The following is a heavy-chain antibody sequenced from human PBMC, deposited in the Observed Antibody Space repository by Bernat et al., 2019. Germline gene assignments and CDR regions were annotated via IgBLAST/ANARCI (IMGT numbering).Heavy chain of an antibody. J-gene: IGHJ4*02. V-gene: IGHV3-66*01. CDR2: IYSGGST. CDR3: AREVKYYDSMGNYDY. Sequence: EVQLVESGGGLVQPGGSLRLSCAASGFTVSSNYMSWVRQAPGKGLEWVSVIYSGGSTYYADSVKGRFTISRDNSKNTLYLQMNSLRAEDTAVNNGAREVKYYDSMGNYDYWGQGTLVTVSP. D-gene: IGHD3-22*01. CDR1: GFTVSSNY.